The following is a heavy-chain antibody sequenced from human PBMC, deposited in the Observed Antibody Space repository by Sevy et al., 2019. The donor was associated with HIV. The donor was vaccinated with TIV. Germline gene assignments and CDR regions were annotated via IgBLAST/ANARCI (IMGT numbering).Heavy chain of an antibody. J-gene: IGHJ4*02. D-gene: IGHD3-16*01. CDR2: IKSKTDGGTT. V-gene: IGHV3-15*01. CDR1: GFTFSNAW. Sequence: GGSLRLSCAASGFTFSNAWMSWVRQAPGKGLEWVGRIKSKTDGGTTDHAAPVKGRFTISRDDSKNTLYLQMNSLKTEDTAVYYCTTLPFGVNEYYFDYWGQGTLVTVSS. CDR3: TTLPFGVNEYYFDY.